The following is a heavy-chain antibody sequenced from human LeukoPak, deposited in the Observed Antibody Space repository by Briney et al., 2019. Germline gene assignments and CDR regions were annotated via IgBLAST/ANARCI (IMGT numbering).Heavy chain of an antibody. Sequence: GGSLRLSCAASGFTFSDYYMSWIRQAPGEGLEWVSYISSSGSTIYYADSVKGRFTISRDNAKNSPYLQMNSLRAEDTAVYYCARDLPYGDYIDYWGQGTLVTVSS. CDR2: ISSSGSTI. V-gene: IGHV3-11*01. CDR3: ARDLPYGDYIDY. J-gene: IGHJ4*02. CDR1: GFTFSDYY. D-gene: IGHD4-17*01.